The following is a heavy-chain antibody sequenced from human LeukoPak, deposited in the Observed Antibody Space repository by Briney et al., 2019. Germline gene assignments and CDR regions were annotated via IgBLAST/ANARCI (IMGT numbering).Heavy chain of an antibody. CDR3: ARAPHYDILTGYNPYYYYYMDV. CDR1: GFTFSSYE. CDR2: ISSSGSTI. D-gene: IGHD3-9*01. Sequence: GGSPRLSCAASGFTFSSYEMTWVRQAPGKGLEWVSYISSSGSTIYYADSVKGRFTTSRDKAKNSLYLQMDSLRAEDTAVYYCARAPHYDILTGYNPYYYYYMDVWGEGTTVTISS. J-gene: IGHJ6*03. V-gene: IGHV3-48*03.